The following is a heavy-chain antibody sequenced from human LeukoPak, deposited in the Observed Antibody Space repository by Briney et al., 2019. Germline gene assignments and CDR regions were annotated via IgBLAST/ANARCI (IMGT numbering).Heavy chain of an antibody. CDR1: GDSITTNSYY. V-gene: IGHV4-39*01. D-gene: IGHD4-23*01. J-gene: IGHJ4*02. Sequence: SETLSLTCSISGDSITTNSYYWGWIRQPPGTGLEWIGSIYNSGSTHYNPSLKSRVTISVDTSKNQFSLKLSSVTAADTAVYYCARHAYYGAKDFDYWGQGTLVTVSS. CDR2: IYNSGST. CDR3: ARHAYYGAKDFDY.